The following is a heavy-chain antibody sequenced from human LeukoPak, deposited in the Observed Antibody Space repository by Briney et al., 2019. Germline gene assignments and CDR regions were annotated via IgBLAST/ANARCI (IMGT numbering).Heavy chain of an antibody. CDR1: VFTFSDYY. Sequence: GGSLRLSCAGCVFTFSDYYMSWIRQAPGKGLEGVSSLNRGGSTVWYADSVKGRFTISRDNAKNSMYLQMNNLRAEDTAVYYCARGALITFGGVIPYYFDYWGQGTLVTVSS. V-gene: IGHV3-11*01. CDR2: LNRGGSTV. D-gene: IGHD3-16*02. J-gene: IGHJ4*02. CDR3: ARGALITFGGVIPYYFDY.